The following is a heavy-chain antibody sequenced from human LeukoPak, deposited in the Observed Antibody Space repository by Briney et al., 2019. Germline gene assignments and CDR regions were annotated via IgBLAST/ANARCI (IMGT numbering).Heavy chain of an antibody. Sequence: SETLSLTCTVSGGSISSSSYYWGWIRQHPGKGLEWIGYIYYSGSTYYNPSLKSRVTISVDTSKNQFSLKLSSVTAADTAVYYCARTRPEGYSSSWFSPDYWGQGTLVTVSS. CDR1: GGSISSSSYY. D-gene: IGHD6-13*01. J-gene: IGHJ4*02. CDR3: ARTRPEGYSSSWFSPDY. CDR2: IYYSGST. V-gene: IGHV4-31*03.